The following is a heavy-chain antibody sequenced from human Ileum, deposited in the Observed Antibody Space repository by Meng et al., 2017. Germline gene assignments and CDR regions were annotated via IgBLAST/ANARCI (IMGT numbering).Heavy chain of an antibody. CDR2: IYWNDGA. CDR1: GFSLSTNGVG. J-gene: IGHJ4*02. CDR3: AHKRSCSDGSCYSGAIDY. D-gene: IGHD2-15*01. Sequence: SGPTLVKPTQTLTLTCTFSGFSLSTNGVGVGWIRQPPGKALEWIALIYWNDGARYSPSLKSRLTITKDTSKNQVVLTMTNMDPVDTATYYCAHKRSCSDGSCYSGAIDYWGQGTLVTVSS. V-gene: IGHV2-5*01.